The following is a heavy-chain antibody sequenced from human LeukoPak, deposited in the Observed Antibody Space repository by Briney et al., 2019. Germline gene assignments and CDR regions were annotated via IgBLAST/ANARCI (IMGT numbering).Heavy chain of an antibody. Sequence: GGSLRLSCAASGFTFDDYAMHWVRQAPGKGLEWVSGISWNSGSIGYADSVKGRFTISRDNSKNTLYLQMNSLRAEDTAVYYCARGNSLDYWGQGTLVTVSS. J-gene: IGHJ4*02. V-gene: IGHV3-9*01. D-gene: IGHD3-16*01. CDR2: ISWNSGSI. CDR3: ARGNSLDY. CDR1: GFTFDDYA.